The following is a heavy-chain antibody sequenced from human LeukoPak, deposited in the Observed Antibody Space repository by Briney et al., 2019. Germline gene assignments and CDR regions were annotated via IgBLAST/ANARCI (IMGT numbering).Heavy chain of an antibody. J-gene: IGHJ4*02. D-gene: IGHD1-26*01. CDR1: GFTVSSNY. V-gene: IGHV3-53*01. Sequence: PGGSLRLSCAASGFTVSSNYMSWVRQAPGKGLEWVSVIYSGGSTYYDDSVKGRFTIPRDNSKNTLYLQMNSLRAEDTAVYYWARAGKWELLHFDHWGQGTLVTVSS. CDR3: ARAGKWELLHFDH. CDR2: IYSGGST.